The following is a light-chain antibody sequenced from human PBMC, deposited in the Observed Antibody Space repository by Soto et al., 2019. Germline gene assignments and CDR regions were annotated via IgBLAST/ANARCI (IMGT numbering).Light chain of an antibody. CDR1: QSINSW. J-gene: IGKJ1*01. V-gene: IGKV1-5*01. Sequence: DIRMTQSPSTLSASVGDRVTITCRASQSINSWLAWYQQKPGKAPKVLIFDASTLGSGVPTRFSDSGSGTEFTLTISSLQPGDFATYYCQQYNSYPRTFGQGTKVDIK. CDR3: QQYNSYPRT. CDR2: DAS.